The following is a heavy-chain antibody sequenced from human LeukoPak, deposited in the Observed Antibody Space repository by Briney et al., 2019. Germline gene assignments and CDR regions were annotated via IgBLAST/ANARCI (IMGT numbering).Heavy chain of an antibody. Sequence: PSETLSLTCTVSGGSISGYYWSWIRQPPGKGLEWIGYIYYSGSTNYNPSLKNRVTISIDTSKNQFSLKLSSVTAADTAVYYCARAPGDTSMVNQRDHYYYYAMDVWGQGTTVIVSS. D-gene: IGHD5-18*01. CDR1: GGSISGYY. V-gene: IGHV4-59*01. CDR3: ARAPGDTSMVNQRDHYYYYAMDV. J-gene: IGHJ6*02. CDR2: IYYSGST.